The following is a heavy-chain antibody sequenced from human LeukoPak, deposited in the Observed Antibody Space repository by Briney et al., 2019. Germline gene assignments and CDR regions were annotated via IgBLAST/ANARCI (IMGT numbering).Heavy chain of an antibody. D-gene: IGHD3-22*01. CDR3: ARTLILPWYYDSSGPFGFDY. V-gene: IGHV1-46*01. Sequence: GASVKVSCKASGYTFTSYYMHWVRQAPGQGLEWMGIINPSGGSTSYAQKFQGRVTMTRDTSTSTVYMELSSLRSEDTAVYYCARTLILPWYYDSSGPFGFDYWGQGTLVTVSS. CDR1: GYTFTSYY. J-gene: IGHJ4*02. CDR2: INPSGGST.